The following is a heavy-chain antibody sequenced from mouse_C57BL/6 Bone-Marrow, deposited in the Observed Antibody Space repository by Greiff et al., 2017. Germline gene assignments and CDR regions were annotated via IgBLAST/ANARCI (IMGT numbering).Heavy chain of an antibody. Sequence: EVMLVESGGGLVKPGGSLKLSCAASGFTFSSYAMSWVRQTPEKRLEWVATISDGGSYTYYPDNVKGRFTISRDNAKNNLYLQMSHLKSEDTAMYYCARVLYYYGSSYFAYWGQGTLVTVSA. V-gene: IGHV5-4*03. D-gene: IGHD1-1*01. J-gene: IGHJ3*01. CDR3: ARVLYYYGSSYFAY. CDR1: GFTFSSYA. CDR2: ISDGGSYT.